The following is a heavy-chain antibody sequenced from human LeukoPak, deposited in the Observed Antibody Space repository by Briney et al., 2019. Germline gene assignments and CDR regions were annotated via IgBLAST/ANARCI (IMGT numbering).Heavy chain of an antibody. CDR2: ISGSGGST. CDR1: GSTFSSYA. V-gene: IGHV3-23*01. J-gene: IGHJ4*02. Sequence: GSLRLPCAASGSTFSSYAMSWVRQAPGKGLGWVSSISGSGGSTYYQDSVKGRFTISRDNSKNTLNVQMNSLRAEDKAVYYCAKRPSWSVQLYYFDYWGQGTLVTVSS. D-gene: IGHD3-3*01. CDR3: AKRPSWSVQLYYFDY.